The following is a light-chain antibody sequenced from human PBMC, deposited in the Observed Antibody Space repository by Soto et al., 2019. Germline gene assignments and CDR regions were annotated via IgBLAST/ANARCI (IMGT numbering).Light chain of an antibody. CDR1: SSDVGGYNY. CDR2: EVS. CDR3: SSYTTSSTRVV. V-gene: IGLV2-14*01. Sequence: QSALTQPASVSGSPGQSITISCTGTSSDVGGYNYVSWYQQLPGKAPKLMIYEVSNRPSGVSNRFSGSKSGNTASLTISGLQAEDEADYYCSSYTTSSTRVVFGGGTKLTV. J-gene: IGLJ2*01.